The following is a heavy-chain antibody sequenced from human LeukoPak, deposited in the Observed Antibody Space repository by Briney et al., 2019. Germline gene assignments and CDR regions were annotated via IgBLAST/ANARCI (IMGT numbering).Heavy chain of an antibody. CDR3: ARVDGGTVFDY. D-gene: IGHD1-1*01. CDR1: SGSISTYY. J-gene: IGHJ4*02. Sequence: PSETLSLTCTVSSGSISTYYWSWIRQPPGKGLEWIGYIHYSGSTNYNLSLKSRVTISVDTSKNQFSLKLRSVTTADTAVYYCARVDGGTVFDYWGQGTLVTVSS. V-gene: IGHV4-59*01. CDR2: IHYSGST.